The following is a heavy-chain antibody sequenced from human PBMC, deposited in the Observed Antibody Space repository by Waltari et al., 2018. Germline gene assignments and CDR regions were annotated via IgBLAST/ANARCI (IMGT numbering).Heavy chain of an antibody. D-gene: IGHD3-10*01. J-gene: IGHJ6*02. CDR2: IYYSGST. Sequence: QLQLQESGPGLVKPSETLSLTCTVSGGSISSSSYYWGWIRQPPGKGLEWIGSIYYSGSTDYNPSLKSRVTISVDTSKNQFSLKLSSVTAADTAVYYWAREFGDKYYYYGMDVWGQGTTVTVSS. CDR3: AREFGDKYYYYGMDV. V-gene: IGHV4-39*02. CDR1: GGSISSSSYY.